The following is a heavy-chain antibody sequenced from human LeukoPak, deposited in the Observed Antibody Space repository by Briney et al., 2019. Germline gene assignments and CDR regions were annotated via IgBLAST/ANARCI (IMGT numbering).Heavy chain of an antibody. CDR3: AESLGGY. CDR2: SSGSGVGT. Sequence: PGGSLRLCCVTSGLTFINYAMTWVRKAPGKGLEWVSSSSGSGVGTQYADSVQGRFSISRDNSKNTRYLQRISVRVEDTAEYYCAESLGGYWGQGTLVTVSS. J-gene: IGHJ4*02. V-gene: IGHV3-23*01. D-gene: IGHD3-16*01. CDR1: GLTFINYA.